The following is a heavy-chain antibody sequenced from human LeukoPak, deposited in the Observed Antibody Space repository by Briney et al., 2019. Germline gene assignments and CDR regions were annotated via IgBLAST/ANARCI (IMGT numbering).Heavy chain of an antibody. CDR2: ISGSGGST. D-gene: IGHD2-15*01. J-gene: IGHJ6*03. CDR1: GFTFSSYA. CDR3: ATDYCSGGSCYSGYYYYYMDV. V-gene: IGHV3-23*01. Sequence: GGSLRPSCAASGFTFSSYAMSWVRQAPGKGLEWVSAISGSGGSTYYADSVKGRFTISRDNSKNTLYLQMNSLRAEDTAVYYCATDYCSGGSCYSGYYYYYMDVWGKGTTVTVSS.